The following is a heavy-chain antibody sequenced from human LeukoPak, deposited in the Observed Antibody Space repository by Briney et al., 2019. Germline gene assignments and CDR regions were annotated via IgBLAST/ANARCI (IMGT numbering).Heavy chain of an antibody. CDR1: GGSISSSSYY. D-gene: IGHD1-26*01. J-gene: IGHJ4*02. CDR3: ARQSSSGSY. Sequence: PSETLSLTCTVSGGSISSSSYYWGWIRQPPGKGLEWIGSIYYSGSTYYNPSLKSRVTISVDTSKNQFSLKLSSVTAADMAVYYCARQSSSGSYWGQGTLVTVSS. CDR2: IYYSGST. V-gene: IGHV4-39*01.